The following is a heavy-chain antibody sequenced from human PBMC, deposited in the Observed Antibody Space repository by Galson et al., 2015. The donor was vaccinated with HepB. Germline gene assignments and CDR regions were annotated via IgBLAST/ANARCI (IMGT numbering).Heavy chain of an antibody. CDR2: ISSSSSTI. CDR1: GFTFSSYS. J-gene: IGHJ4*02. Sequence: SLRLSCAASGFTFSSYSMNWVRQAPGKGLEWVSYISSSSSTIYYADSVKGRFTISRDNAKNSLYLQMNSLRDEDTAVYYCARDTSWWELLGQANIDYWGQGTLVTVSS. CDR3: ARDTSWWELLGQANIDY. V-gene: IGHV3-48*02. D-gene: IGHD1-26*01.